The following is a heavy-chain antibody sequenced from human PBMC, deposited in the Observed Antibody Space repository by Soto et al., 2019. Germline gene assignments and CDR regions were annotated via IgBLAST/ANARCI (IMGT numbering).Heavy chain of an antibody. CDR1: GYSFSTYS. CDR3: ARGKGMAVNYYYHGMVV. D-gene: IGHD6-19*01. V-gene: IGHV1-3*01. J-gene: IGHJ6*02. CDR2: INGANGNT. Sequence: ASVKVSCKASGYSFSTYSMHWVRQAPGQGLEWMGWINGANGNTRYSQKFKDRVSISRDTPASTGYMELSSLRSEDTAVYYCARGKGMAVNYYYHGMVVRG.